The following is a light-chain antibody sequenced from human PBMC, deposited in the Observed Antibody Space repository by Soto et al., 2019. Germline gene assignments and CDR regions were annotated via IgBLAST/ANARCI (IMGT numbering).Light chain of an antibody. CDR1: QSLLHSNGYNY. V-gene: IGKV2-28*01. CDR3: MQALQTPLT. CDR2: LGS. Sequence: DIVMTQSPLSLPVTPGEPASISCRSSQSLLHSNGYNYLDWYLQKPGQSPQLLIYLGSNRASGVPDRFSGSRSGTDYTVKISRVEAEDVGVYYCMQALQTPLTFGGGTKVEIK. J-gene: IGKJ4*01.